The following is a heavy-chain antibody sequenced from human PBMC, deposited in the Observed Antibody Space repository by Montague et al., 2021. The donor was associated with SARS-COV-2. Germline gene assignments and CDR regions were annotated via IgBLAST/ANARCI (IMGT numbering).Heavy chain of an antibody. Sequence: TPSLTCTVSGASISNPTYSWGWIRQPAGEELEWIGRMFTSGSTTYNPSLKSRVTISVDTSKNQFSLRLNSVTAADTAVYYCVREGGSMTFDYWGQGILVTVSS. CDR3: VREGGSMTFDY. CDR1: GASISNPTYS. CDR2: MFTSGST. D-gene: IGHD1-26*01. J-gene: IGHJ4*02. V-gene: IGHV4-61*02.